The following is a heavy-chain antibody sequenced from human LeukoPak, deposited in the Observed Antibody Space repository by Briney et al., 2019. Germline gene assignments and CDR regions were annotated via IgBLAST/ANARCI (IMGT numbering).Heavy chain of an antibody. D-gene: IGHD4-17*01. CDR3: AREDGDYDY. CDR1: GGTFSSYA. Sequence: GASVKVSCKGSGGTFSSYAISWVRQAPGQGLEWMGRIIPILGIANYAQKFQGRVTITADKSTSTAYMELSSLRSEDTAVYYCAREDGDYDYWGQGTLVTVSS. V-gene: IGHV1-69*04. CDR2: IIPILGIA. J-gene: IGHJ4*02.